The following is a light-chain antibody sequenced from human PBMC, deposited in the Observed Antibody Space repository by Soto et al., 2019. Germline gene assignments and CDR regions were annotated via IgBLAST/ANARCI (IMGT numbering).Light chain of an antibody. V-gene: IGLV1-51*01. CDR2: GNQ. CDR3: ETWDSSLSAGV. Sequence: QSVLPQPPSVSAALGQKVTISCSGSNSNIGNNYVSWYQQLPGTAPKLLIYGNQMRPSGIPDRFSGSKSGTSATLGITGLQTGDEADYYCETWDSSLSAGVFGGGTKLTVL. CDR1: NSNIGNNY. J-gene: IGLJ3*02.